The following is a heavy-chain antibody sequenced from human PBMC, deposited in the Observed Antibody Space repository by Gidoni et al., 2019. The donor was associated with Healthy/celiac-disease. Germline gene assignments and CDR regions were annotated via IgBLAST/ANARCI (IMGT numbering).Heavy chain of an antibody. J-gene: IGHJ5*02. V-gene: IGHV3-30-3*01. CDR1: GFHFSSYA. D-gene: IGHD6-13*01. Sequence: QVQLVESGGGVVQPGRSLRLSCAASGFHFSSYAMHWVRQAPGKGLEWVAVISYDGSNKYYADSVKGRFTISRDNSKNTLYLQMNSLRAEDTAVYYCARDRLAAAGNWFDPWGQGTLVTVSS. CDR2: ISYDGSNK. CDR3: ARDRLAAAGNWFDP.